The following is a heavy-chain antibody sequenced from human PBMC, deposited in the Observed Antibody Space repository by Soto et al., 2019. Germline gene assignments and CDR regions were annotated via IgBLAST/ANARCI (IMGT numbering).Heavy chain of an antibody. Sequence: SETLSLTCAVSGGSISSSNWWSWVRQPPGKGLEWIGEIYHSGSTNYNPSLKSRVTISVDKSKNQFSLKLSSVTAAETAVYYCAREGRDGYNYKDFDYWGQGTLVTVSS. CDR2: IYHSGST. CDR3: AREGRDGYNYKDFDY. D-gene: IGHD5-12*01. J-gene: IGHJ4*02. V-gene: IGHV4-4*02. CDR1: GGSISSSNW.